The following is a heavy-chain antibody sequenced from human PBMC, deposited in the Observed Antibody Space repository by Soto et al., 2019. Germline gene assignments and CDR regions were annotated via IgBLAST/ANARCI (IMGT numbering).Heavy chain of an antibody. D-gene: IGHD6-19*01. CDR2: ISYEGSNE. CDR3: AKTGYSSGWSGGFFDS. J-gene: IGHJ4*02. Sequence: GGSLRLSCVASGFTFSTHGIHWVRQAPGKGLEWVAIISYEGSNEHYADSVKGRFTISRDNSKNTVYLQMNSLRPEDTAVYYCAKTGYSSGWSGGFFDSWGQGTQVTVSS. CDR1: GFTFSTHG. V-gene: IGHV3-30*18.